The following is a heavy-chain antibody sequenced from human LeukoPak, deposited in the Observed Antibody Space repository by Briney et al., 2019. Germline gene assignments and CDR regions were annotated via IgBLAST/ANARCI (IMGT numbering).Heavy chain of an antibody. CDR3: ARDPYNGYYGDDYYYYMDV. CDR1: GFTFSNYN. Sequence: GGSLRLSCAASGFTFSNYNMNWVRQTPGKGLEWVSSITRDSIYTFYADSVKGRFTISRDNAKNSLSLQMNSLRAEDAAVYYCARDPYNGYYGDDYYYYMDVWGKGTTVTISS. V-gene: IGHV3-21*01. J-gene: IGHJ6*03. D-gene: IGHD4-17*01. CDR2: ITRDSIYT.